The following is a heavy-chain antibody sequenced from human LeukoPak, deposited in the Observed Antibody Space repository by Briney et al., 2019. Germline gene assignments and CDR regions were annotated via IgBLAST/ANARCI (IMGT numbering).Heavy chain of an antibody. CDR1: GGSISSGDYY. D-gene: IGHD2-2*01. J-gene: IGHJ3*02. V-gene: IGHV4-30-4*08. CDR3: ARDLGIVVVPAAQSAFDI. Sequence: SETLSLTCTVSGGSISSGDYYWSWIRQPPGKGLEWIGYIYYSGSTYYNPSLKSRVTISVDTSKNQFSLKLSSVTAADTAVYYCARDLGIVVVPAAQSAFDIWGQGTMVTVSS. CDR2: IYYSGST.